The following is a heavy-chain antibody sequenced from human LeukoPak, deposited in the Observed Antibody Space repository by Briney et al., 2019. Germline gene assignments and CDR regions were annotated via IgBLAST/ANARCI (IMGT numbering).Heavy chain of an antibody. D-gene: IGHD5-24*01. CDR2: IRYDGSYE. J-gene: IGHJ6*03. CDR3: AKDGGLHLYYYYNYMDI. Sequence: PGGSLRLSCAASGFTFNNYGMHWVRQAPGKGLEWVAFIRYDGSYEYYADSVKGRFTISRDNSKTTLYPQMNSLRSEDTAVYYCAKDGGLHLYYYYNYMDIWGKGTTVTVSS. CDR1: GFTFNNYG. V-gene: IGHV3-30*02.